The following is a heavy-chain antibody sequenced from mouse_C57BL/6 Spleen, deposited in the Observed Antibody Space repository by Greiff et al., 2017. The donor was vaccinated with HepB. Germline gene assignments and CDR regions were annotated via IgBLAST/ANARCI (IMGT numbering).Heavy chain of an antibody. CDR3: APYYYGSSYVGYFDV. Sequence: EVQLQQSVAELVRPGASVKLSCTASGFNIKNTYMHWVKQRPEQGLEWIGRIDPANGNTKYAPKFQGKATITADTSSNTAYLQLSSLTSEDTAIYYCAPYYYGSSYVGYFDVWGTGTTVTVSS. CDR1: GFNIKNTY. D-gene: IGHD1-1*01. CDR2: IDPANGNT. J-gene: IGHJ1*03. V-gene: IGHV14-3*01.